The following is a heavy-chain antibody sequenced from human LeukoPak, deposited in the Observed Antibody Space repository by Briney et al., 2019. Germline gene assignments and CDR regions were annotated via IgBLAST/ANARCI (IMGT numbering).Heavy chain of an antibody. D-gene: IGHD3-3*01. CDR2: INHSGST. J-gene: IGHJ6*04. V-gene: IGHV4-34*01. CDR1: GGSFSGYY. CDR3: AGLFGVVMHYSPLEDV. Sequence: PSETLSLTCAVYGGSFSGYYWSWIRQPPGKGLEWIGEINHSGSTNYNPSLKSRVTISVDTSKNQFSLKLSSVTAADTAVYYCAGLFGVVMHYSPLEDVGGGGTTVTVSS.